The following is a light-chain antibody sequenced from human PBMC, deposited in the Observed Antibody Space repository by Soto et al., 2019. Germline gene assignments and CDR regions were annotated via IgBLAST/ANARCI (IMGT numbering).Light chain of an antibody. CDR2: GAS. V-gene: IGKV3-15*01. CDR3: QQYNNWPRT. J-gene: IGKJ1*01. CDR1: QSVSSN. Sequence: EIVMTQSPATLSVSPGERATLSCRASQSVSSNLASYQQKPGQAPRLLIYGASTRATGIPARFSGSGSGTEFTLTISSLQSEDFAVYYCQQYNNWPRTFGQATKVEIK.